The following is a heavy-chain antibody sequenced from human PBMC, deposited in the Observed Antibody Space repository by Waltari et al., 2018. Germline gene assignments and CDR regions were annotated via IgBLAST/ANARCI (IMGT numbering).Heavy chain of an antibody. CDR1: RFTCRTFW. CDR3: ARDVPYLGRGAYDF. J-gene: IGHJ3*01. CDR2: INEDGSLK. Sequence: EVHLVESGGGLVQPVGSLRLPWAASRFTCRTFWLNWVRQAPGKGLELVAKINEDGSLKDYVDSVKGRFTISRDNARNSLYLEITSLRAEDTAVYYCARDVPYLGRGAYDFWGQGTMVTVSS. V-gene: IGHV3-7*01. D-gene: IGHD2-21*01.